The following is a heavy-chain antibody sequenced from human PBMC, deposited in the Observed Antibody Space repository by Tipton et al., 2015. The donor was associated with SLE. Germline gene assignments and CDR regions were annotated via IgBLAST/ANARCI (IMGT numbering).Heavy chain of an antibody. V-gene: IGHV4-38-2*02. CDR3: ARDRRGWYFDL. CDR2: IYYGGTI. CDR1: GHSISSGFY. D-gene: IGHD3-10*01. Sequence: GLVKPSGTLSLTCSVSGHSISSGFYWGWIRQPPGKGLEWIGHIYYGGTIYYNPSLKSRVTMSIDTSKNQFSLKLSSVTAADTAVYYCARDRRGWYFDLWGRGTLVTVSS. J-gene: IGHJ2*01.